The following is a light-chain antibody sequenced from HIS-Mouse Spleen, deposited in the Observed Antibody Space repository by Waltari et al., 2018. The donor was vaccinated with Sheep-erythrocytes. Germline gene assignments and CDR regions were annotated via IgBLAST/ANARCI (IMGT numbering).Light chain of an antibody. J-gene: IGKJ2*01. CDR2: AAS. V-gene: IGKV1-8*01. CDR1: QGISSY. Sequence: ANRMTQSPSSLSASTGDRVTITCRASQGISSYLAWYQQKPGKAPKLLIYAASTLQSGVPSRFSGSGSGTDFTLTISCLQSEDFATYYCQQYYSYYTFGQGTKLEIK. CDR3: QQYYSYYT.